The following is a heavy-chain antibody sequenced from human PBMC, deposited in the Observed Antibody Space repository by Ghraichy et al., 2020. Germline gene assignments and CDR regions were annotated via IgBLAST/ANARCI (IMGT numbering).Heavy chain of an antibody. V-gene: IGHV3-23*01. D-gene: IGHD3-22*01. J-gene: IGHJ4*02. CDR2: ISGSGGST. Sequence: GWSLRLSCAASGFTFSTYAMSWVRQAPGKGLEWVSRISGSGGSTNYADSVKGRFTISRDNSKKTLYLQMNSLRAEDTAVYYCAKDYYDSSAPSNFDYWGQGTLVTVSS. CDR1: GFTFSTYA. CDR3: AKDYYDSSAPSNFDY.